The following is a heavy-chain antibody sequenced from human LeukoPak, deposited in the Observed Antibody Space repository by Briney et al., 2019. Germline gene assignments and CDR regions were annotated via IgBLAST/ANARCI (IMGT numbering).Heavy chain of an antibody. J-gene: IGHJ6*03. V-gene: IGHV4-30-4*08. D-gene: IGHD2-2*01. CDR3: AAARNDIVVVPAAVNYYYYMDV. CDR1: GGSISSGDYY. Sequence: SSQTLSLTCTVSGGSISSGDYYWSWIRQPPGKGLEWIGYIYYSGSTYYNPSLKSRVTISVDTSKNQFSLKLSSVTAADTAVYYCAAARNDIVVVPAAVNYYYYMDVWGKGTTATVSS. CDR2: IYYSGST.